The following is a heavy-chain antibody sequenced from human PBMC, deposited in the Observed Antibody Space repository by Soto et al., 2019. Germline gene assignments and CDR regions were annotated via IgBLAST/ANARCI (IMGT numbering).Heavy chain of an antibody. CDR2: IKQDGSEK. CDR1: GFTFSSYW. V-gene: IGHV3-7*01. D-gene: IGHD3-3*01. Sequence: LRLSCAASGFTFSSYWMSWVRQAPGKGLEWVANIKQDGSEKYYVDSVKGRFTISRDNAKNSLYLQMNSLRAEDTAVYYCARARDLFTIFGVVDGSGYFDYWGQGTLVTVSS. J-gene: IGHJ4*02. CDR3: ARARDLFTIFGVVDGSGYFDY.